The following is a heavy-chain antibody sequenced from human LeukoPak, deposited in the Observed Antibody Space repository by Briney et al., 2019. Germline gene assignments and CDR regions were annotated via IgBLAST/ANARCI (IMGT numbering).Heavy chain of an antibody. CDR1: GYTFTSYD. CDR3: EVAAMEMAVDI. J-gene: IGHJ3*02. CDR2: MNPNSGNT. Sequence: ASVKVSCKASGYTFTSYDINWVRQATGQALEWMGWMNPNSGNTGYAQKFQGRVTMTRNTSISTAYMELSSLRSEDTAVYYCEVAAMEMAVDIWGQGTMVTVSS. D-gene: IGHD2-15*01. V-gene: IGHV1-8*01.